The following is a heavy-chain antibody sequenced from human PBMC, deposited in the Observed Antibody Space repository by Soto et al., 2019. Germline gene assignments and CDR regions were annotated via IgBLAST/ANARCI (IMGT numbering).Heavy chain of an antibody. V-gene: IGHV3-48*01. J-gene: IGHJ4*02. CDR1: GFTFSSYS. CDR2: ISGSSSTI. CDR3: ARALWDDGSGGNDY. Sequence: EVQLVESGGGLVQPGGSLRLSCAASGFTFSSYSMKWVRQAPGKGLEWVSYISGSSSTIYYADSVKGRFTISRDNAKNSRYLQMNSLRAEDTAVYYCARALWDDGSGGNDYWGRGTLVTVSS. D-gene: IGHD3-22*01.